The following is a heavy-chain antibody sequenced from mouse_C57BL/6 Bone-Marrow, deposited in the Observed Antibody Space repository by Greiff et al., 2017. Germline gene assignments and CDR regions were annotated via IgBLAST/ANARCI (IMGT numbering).Heavy chain of an antibody. CDR3: TRGDYDLDYFDY. V-gene: IGHV1-15*01. J-gene: IGHJ2*01. D-gene: IGHD2-4*01. CDR1: GYTFTDYE. CDR2: IDPETGGT. Sequence: VQRVESGAELVRPGASVTLSCKASGYTFTDYEMHWVKQTPVHGLEWIGAIDPETGGTAYNQKFKGKAILTADKSSSTAYMELRSLTSEDSAVYYCTRGDYDLDYFDYWGQGTTLTVSS.